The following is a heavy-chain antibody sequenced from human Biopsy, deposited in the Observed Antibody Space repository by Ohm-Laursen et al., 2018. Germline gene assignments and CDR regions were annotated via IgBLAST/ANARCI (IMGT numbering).Heavy chain of an antibody. CDR2: IIPIFGTT. CDR1: GDSFDAFG. Sequence: SVKVSCKASGDSFDAFGISWVRQAPGQGLEWMGGIIPIFGTTHYAQKFQGRLTITADESTATAYMDLTSLTSEDTATYFCARDHGDRNSVTPVNYYVYGMDVWGQGTTLTVSS. J-gene: IGHJ6*02. D-gene: IGHD7-27*01. V-gene: IGHV1-69*13. CDR3: ARDHGDRNSVTPVNYYVYGMDV.